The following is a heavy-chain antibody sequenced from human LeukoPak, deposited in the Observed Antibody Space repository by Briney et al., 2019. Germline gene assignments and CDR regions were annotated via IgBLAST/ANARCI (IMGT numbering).Heavy chain of an antibody. J-gene: IGHJ4*02. CDR1: GFSLSTSGMC. CDR3: ARHATQNYCYDSSGYYDRLDY. CDR2: IDWDDDK. V-gene: IGHV2-70*01. D-gene: IGHD3-22*01. Sequence: SGPTLANPTQTLTLTCTFSGFSLSTSGMCGSWIRQPPGKALEWLALIDWDDDKYYITSLKNRLTISKDTSKNQVVLTMTNMDPVDTATYYCARHATQNYCYDSSGYYDRLDYWGQGTLVTVSS.